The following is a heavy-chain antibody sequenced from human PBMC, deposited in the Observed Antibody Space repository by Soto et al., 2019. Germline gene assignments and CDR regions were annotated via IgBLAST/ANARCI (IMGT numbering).Heavy chain of an antibody. Sequence: QEQLVESGGGVVQPGGSLRLSCAASGFTFYTYGMHWVRQVPGKGLQWVAIIWYDGGTKYYADSVRGRFTVSRDNSKNTLYLQMNSLRDEDTAVYYCARIDCTGNNCKPYYHYGMDVWGQGTTVTVSS. CDR3: ARIDCTGNNCKPYYHYGMDV. CDR2: IWYDGGTK. J-gene: IGHJ6*02. V-gene: IGHV3-33*01. D-gene: IGHD2-8*02. CDR1: GFTFYTYG.